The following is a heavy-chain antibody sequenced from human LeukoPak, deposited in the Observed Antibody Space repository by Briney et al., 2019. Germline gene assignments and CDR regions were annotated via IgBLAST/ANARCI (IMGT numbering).Heavy chain of an antibody. CDR3: ARDYGDFPAYYFDY. D-gene: IGHD4-17*01. CDR1: GGSISSYY. J-gene: IGHJ4*02. CDR2: IYNSGIT. V-gene: IGHV4-4*07. Sequence: SETLSLTCTVSGGSISSYYWSWIRQPAGKGLEWIGRIYNSGITNYNPSLKSRVTMSMDTSMNQFSLKLRSVTAAGTAVYYCARDYGDFPAYYFDYWGQGTLVTVSP.